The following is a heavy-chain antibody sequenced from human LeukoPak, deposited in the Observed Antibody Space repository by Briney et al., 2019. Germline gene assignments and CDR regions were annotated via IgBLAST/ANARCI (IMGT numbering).Heavy chain of an antibody. CDR1: GFTFSSYS. Sequence: GGSLRLSCAASGFTFSSYSMNWVRQAPGKGLEWVSSISSSSSYIYYADSVKGRFTISRDNAKNSLYLQMNSLKTEDTAVYYCTTDSIYSIDYWGQGTLVTVSS. V-gene: IGHV3-21*03. CDR2: ISSSSSYI. CDR3: TTDSIYSIDY. J-gene: IGHJ4*02. D-gene: IGHD2-15*01.